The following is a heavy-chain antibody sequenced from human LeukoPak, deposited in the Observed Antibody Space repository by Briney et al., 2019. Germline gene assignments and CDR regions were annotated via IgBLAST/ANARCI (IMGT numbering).Heavy chain of an antibody. CDR1: GGSISSYY. Sequence: SETLSLTCTVSGGSISSYYWSWIRQPAGKGLEWIGRIYTSGSTNYNPSLKSRVTMSVDTSKNQFSLKLSSVTAADTAVYYCVCETGIAAAGDQFDYWGQGTLVTVSS. CDR2: IYTSGST. V-gene: IGHV4-4*07. CDR3: VCETGIAAAGDQFDY. D-gene: IGHD6-13*01. J-gene: IGHJ4*02.